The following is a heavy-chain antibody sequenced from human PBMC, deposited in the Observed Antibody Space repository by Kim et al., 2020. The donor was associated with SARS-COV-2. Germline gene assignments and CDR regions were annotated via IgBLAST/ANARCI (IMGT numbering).Heavy chain of an antibody. D-gene: IGHD4-17*01. CDR2: T. Sequence: TQHTPSPKSRVTISVDTSKNQFSLKLGSVTAADTAVYYCARRNDYGDYNYWGQGTLVTVSS. V-gene: IGHV4-39*01. J-gene: IGHJ4*02. CDR3: ARRNDYGDYNY.